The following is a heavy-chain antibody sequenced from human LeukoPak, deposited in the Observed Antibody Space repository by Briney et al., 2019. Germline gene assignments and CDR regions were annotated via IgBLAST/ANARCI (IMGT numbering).Heavy chain of an antibody. Sequence: GGSLRLSCAASGFTFSSYSMNWVRQAPGKGLEWVSSITSSSGYIYSADSVKGRFTISRDNAKNSLYLQMNSLRAEDTAVYYCARVHDLWSFDYWGQGTLVTVSS. V-gene: IGHV3-21*01. CDR1: GFTFSSYS. J-gene: IGHJ4*02. CDR2: ITSSSGYI. CDR3: ARVHDLWSFDY. D-gene: IGHD3-3*01.